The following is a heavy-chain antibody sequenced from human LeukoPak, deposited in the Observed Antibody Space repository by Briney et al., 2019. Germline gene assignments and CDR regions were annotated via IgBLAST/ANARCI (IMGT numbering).Heavy chain of an antibody. J-gene: IGHJ4*02. CDR3: ARDRGTAAAGPDFDY. V-gene: IGHV4-59*01. CDR1: GGSISSYY. Sequence: SATLSLTCTVSGGSISSYYWSWVRQPPGKGLEWLGYIYYSGSTNYNPSLNSRVTISVVPSKNQFSLKLTSVPRARPALYLCARDRGTAAAGPDFDYWGQGTLVTVSS. CDR2: IYYSGST. D-gene: IGHD6-25*01.